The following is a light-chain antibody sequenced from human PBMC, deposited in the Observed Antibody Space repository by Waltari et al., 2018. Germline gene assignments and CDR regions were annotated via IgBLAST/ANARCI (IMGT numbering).Light chain of an antibody. CDR1: SSDVGPYDS. CDR2: DVI. CDR3: SSYAGTYSLI. V-gene: IGLV2-11*01. J-gene: IGLJ2*01. Sequence: QSALAQPRSVSGSPGQSVIISCTGTSSDVGPYDSVSWFQQHPGKVPKLIIYDVIKRPSGVPDRFSGSKSGNTASLTISGLQAEDEADYYCSSYAGTYSLIFGGGTKLTVL.